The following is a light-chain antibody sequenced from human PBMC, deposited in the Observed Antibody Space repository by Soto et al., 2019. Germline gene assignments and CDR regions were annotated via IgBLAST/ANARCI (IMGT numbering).Light chain of an antibody. CDR1: QSVLYSSNHKNY. CDR2: WAS. CDR3: QQYESTPPT. Sequence: DIVMTQSPDSLAVSLGERATINCKSSQSVLYSSNHKNYLAWYQQRPGQPPKLLIYWASTRESGVPDRFSGSGSGKDFTLTITSLQAEDVAVYYCQQYESTPPTFGQGTKLEIK. V-gene: IGKV4-1*01. J-gene: IGKJ2*01.